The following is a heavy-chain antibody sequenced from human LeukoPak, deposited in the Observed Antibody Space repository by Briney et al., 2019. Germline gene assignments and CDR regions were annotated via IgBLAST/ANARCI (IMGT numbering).Heavy chain of an antibody. D-gene: IGHD3-9*01. CDR3: ARVGPDYDILTGHIDY. J-gene: IGHJ4*02. Sequence: QAGGSLRLSCAASGFTFSSYAMHWVRQAPGQGLERVSVISYDGSDKYYADSVKGRFTISRDNSKNTLYLQMNSLRAEDTAVYYCARVGPDYDILTGHIDYWGQGTLVTVSS. CDR2: ISYDGSDK. V-gene: IGHV3-30*01. CDR1: GFTFSSYA.